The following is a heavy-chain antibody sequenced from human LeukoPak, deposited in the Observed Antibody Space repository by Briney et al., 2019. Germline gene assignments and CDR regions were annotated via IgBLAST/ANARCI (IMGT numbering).Heavy chain of an antibody. CDR2: IYHSGST. Sequence: SETLSLTCAVSGGSISSGGYSWSWIRQPPGKDLEWIGYIYHSGSTYYNPSLKSRVTISVDRSKNQFSLKLSSVTAADTAVYYCARVGIAVAGRVGWFDPWGQGTLVTVSS. D-gene: IGHD6-19*01. CDR3: ARVGIAVAGRVGWFDP. J-gene: IGHJ5*02. V-gene: IGHV4-30-2*01. CDR1: GGSISSGGYS.